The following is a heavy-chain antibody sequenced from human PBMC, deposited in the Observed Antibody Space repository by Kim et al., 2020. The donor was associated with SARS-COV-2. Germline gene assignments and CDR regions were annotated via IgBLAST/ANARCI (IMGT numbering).Heavy chain of an antibody. CDR2: INHSGST. CDR3: ARGAKVVVITDAFDI. D-gene: IGHD3-22*01. CDR1: GGSFSGYY. V-gene: IGHV4-34*01. Sequence: SETLSLTCAVYGGSFSGYYWSWIRQPPGKGLEWIGEINHSGSTNYNPSLKSRVTISVDTSKNQFSLKLSSVTAADTAVYYCARGAKVVVITDAFDIWGQGTMVTVSS. J-gene: IGHJ3*02.